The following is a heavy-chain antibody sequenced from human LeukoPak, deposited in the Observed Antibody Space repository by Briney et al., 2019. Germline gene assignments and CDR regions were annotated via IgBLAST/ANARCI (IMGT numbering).Heavy chain of an antibody. J-gene: IGHJ4*02. CDR3: ARGQFCGGDCLYFDD. V-gene: IGHV3-21*01. CDR2: ITGRSSFI. CDR1: GFTFSSYV. Sequence: GGSLRLSCVGSGFTFSSYVINWVRQAPGKGLEWVSAITGRSSFIHYADSVKGRFTISRDNARNALYLQLSSLRAEDTAIYYCARGQFCGGDCLYFDDWGQGTLVTVSS. D-gene: IGHD2-21*01.